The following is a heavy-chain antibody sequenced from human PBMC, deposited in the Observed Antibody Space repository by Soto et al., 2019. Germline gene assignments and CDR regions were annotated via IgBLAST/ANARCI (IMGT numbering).Heavy chain of an antibody. V-gene: IGHV1-69*06. Sequence: ASVKVSCKASGDTFNNYAISWVRQAPGQGLQWMGGIIPIYDSPSFAQGSHNRVTITADRSTIPAHLELNGLTSEDTAFYYCAASTFLSGVSGYFHLDFWGQGTLVTVPS. CDR2: IIPIYDSP. CDR1: GDTFNNYA. CDR3: AASTFLSGVSGYFHLDF. D-gene: IGHD3-3*01. J-gene: IGHJ4*02.